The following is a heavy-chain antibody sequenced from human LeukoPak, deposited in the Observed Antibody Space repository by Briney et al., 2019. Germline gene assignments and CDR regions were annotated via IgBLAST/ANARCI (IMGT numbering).Heavy chain of an antibody. D-gene: IGHD6-13*01. Sequence: GGSLRLSCAASGFTFSSYAMHWVRQAPGKGLEWVAVIWYDGSNKYYADSVKGRFTISRDNPKNTLYVQMNSLRAEDTAVYYCARDRGSSWTFGGQGTMVTVSS. J-gene: IGHJ3*01. CDR1: GFTFSSYA. CDR3: ARDRGSSWTF. V-gene: IGHV3-33*08. CDR2: IWYDGSNK.